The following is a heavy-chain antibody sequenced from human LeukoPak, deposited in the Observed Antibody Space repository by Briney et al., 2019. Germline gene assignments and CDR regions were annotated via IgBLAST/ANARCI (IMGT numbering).Heavy chain of an antibody. CDR1: GYSFTSYW. CDR2: IDPSDSYT. V-gene: IGHV5-10-1*01. CDR3: ARTSSPQLGNYGMDV. J-gene: IGHJ6*04. Sequence: GESLKISRNGSGYSFTSYWIRWVRQMPGKGLEWGRRIDPSDSYTNYSPSFQGHVTISADKSISTAYMQWSSLKASDTAMYYCARTSSPQLGNYGMDVWGKGTTVTVSS. D-gene: IGHD6-13*01.